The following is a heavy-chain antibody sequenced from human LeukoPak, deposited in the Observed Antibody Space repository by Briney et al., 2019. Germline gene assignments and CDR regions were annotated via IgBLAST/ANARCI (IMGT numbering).Heavy chain of an antibody. J-gene: IGHJ6*04. CDR1: GFTFSSYE. V-gene: IGHV3-48*03. D-gene: IGHD3-10*02. CDR2: ISSSGSTI. Sequence: PGGSLRLSCAATGFTFSSYEMNWVRQAPGKGLEWVSYISSSGSTIYYADSVKGRFTISRDNAKNSLYLQMNSLRAEDTAVYYCAELGITMIGGVWGKGTTVTISS. CDR3: AELGITMIGGV.